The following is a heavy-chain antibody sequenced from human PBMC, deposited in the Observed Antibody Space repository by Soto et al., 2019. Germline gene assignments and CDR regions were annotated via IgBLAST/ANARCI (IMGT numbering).Heavy chain of an antibody. D-gene: IGHD3-22*01. J-gene: IGHJ4*02. CDR2: IYYSGST. Sequence: SETLSLTCTVSGDSISSYYWSWIRQPPGKGLEWIGYIYYSGSTNYNPSLKSRVTISVDTSKNQFSLKLTSVTAADTAVYFCTRGGFYYYDSSGYYYIDYWGQGTLVTVSS. CDR3: TRGGFYYYDSSGYYYIDY. V-gene: IGHV4-59*01. CDR1: GDSISSYY.